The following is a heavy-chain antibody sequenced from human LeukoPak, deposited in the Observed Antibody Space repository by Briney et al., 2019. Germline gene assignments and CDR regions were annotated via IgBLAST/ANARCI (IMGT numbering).Heavy chain of an antibody. V-gene: IGHV4-39*07. CDR3: AGGAAAGSY. J-gene: IGHJ4*02. D-gene: IGHD6-13*01. CDR2: INHSGST. CDR1: GGSINSDSYY. Sequence: SETLSLTCTVSGGSINSDSYYWGWIRQPPGKGLEWIGEINHSGSTNYNPSLKSRVTISVDTSKNQFSLKLSSVTAADTAVYYCAGGAAAGSYWGQGTLVTVSS.